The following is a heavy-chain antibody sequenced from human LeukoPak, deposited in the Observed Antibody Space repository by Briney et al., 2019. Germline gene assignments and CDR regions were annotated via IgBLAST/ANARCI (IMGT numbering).Heavy chain of an antibody. CDR3: AKDPRDGYEYFDY. V-gene: IGHV3-30*18. Sequence: PGGSLRLSCAASGFTFSSYGMHWVRQAPGKGLEWVAVISYDGSNKYYADSVKGRFTISRDNSKNTLYLQTNSLRAEDTAVYYCAKDPRDGYEYFDYWGQGTLVTVSS. CDR1: GFTFSSYG. J-gene: IGHJ4*02. D-gene: IGHD5-24*01. CDR2: ISYDGSNK.